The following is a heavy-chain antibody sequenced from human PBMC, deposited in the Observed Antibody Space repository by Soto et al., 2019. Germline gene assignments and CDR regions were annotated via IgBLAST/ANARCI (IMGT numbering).Heavy chain of an antibody. CDR2: ISYDGSNK. Sequence: QVQLVESGGGVVQPGRSLRLSCEVSGFTFSSYGMYWVRQAPGKGLEWVAVISYDGSNKYYADSVKGRFTISRDNSKNTLYLQMNSLSAEDTAVYYCANGNHGHYDFLTGRQFDYWGQGTLVTVSS. CDR1: GFTFSSYG. CDR3: ANGNHGHYDFLTGRQFDY. V-gene: IGHV3-30*18. J-gene: IGHJ4*02. D-gene: IGHD3-9*01.